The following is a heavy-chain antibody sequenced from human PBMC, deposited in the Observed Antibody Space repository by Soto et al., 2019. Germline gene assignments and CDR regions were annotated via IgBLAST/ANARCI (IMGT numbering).Heavy chain of an antibody. V-gene: IGHV5-51*01. Sequence: GESLKISCKGSGYSFTSYWIGWVRQMPGKGLEWMGIIYTGDSDTRYTPSFQGQVTISADKSISTAYLQWSSLEASDTAMYYCARLQKIAARPYYYYGMDVWGQGTTVTVSS. CDR2: IYTGDSDT. J-gene: IGHJ6*02. CDR1: GYSFTSYW. CDR3: ARLQKIAARPYYYYGMDV. D-gene: IGHD6-6*01.